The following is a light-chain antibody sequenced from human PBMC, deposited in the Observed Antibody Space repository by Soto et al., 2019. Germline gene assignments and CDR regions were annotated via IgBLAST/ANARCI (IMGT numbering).Light chain of an antibody. V-gene: IGLV2-14*01. CDR1: SSDVGGYNY. CDR3: SSYTSTSAVV. Sequence: QSALTQPASVSGSPGQSITISCTGTSSDVGGYNYVSWYQQHPGKAPKLMIYDVSNRSSGVSNRFSGSKSDNTASLAISGLQAEDEADYYCSSYTSTSAVVFGGGTKLTVL. CDR2: DVS. J-gene: IGLJ2*01.